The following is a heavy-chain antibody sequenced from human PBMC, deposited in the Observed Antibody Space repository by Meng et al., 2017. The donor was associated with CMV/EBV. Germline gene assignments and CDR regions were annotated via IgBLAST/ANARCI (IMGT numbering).Heavy chain of an antibody. D-gene: IGHD1-14*01. CDR2: IYYSGST. CDR3: ARVTSRVAGAFDY. CDR1: GGSISSGDYY. Sequence: QGQAQGSGPGLVKPSQTLSLTCTVSGGSISSGDYYWSWIRQPPGKGLEWIGYIYYSGSTYYNPSLKSRVTISVDTSKNQFSLKLSSVTAADTAVYYCARVTSRVAGAFDYWGQGTLVTVSS. J-gene: IGHJ4*02. V-gene: IGHV4-30-4*08.